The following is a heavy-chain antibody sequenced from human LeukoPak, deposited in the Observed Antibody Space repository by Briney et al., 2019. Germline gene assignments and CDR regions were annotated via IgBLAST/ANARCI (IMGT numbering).Heavy chain of an antibody. V-gene: IGHV1-18*01. CDR3: ARGDSYYYYYMDV. D-gene: IGHD3-22*01. Sequence: GASVKVSCKASGYTFTTYNINWVRQAPGQGLEWMGWISAYNGNTNYAQKLQGRVTMTTDTSTSTAYMELRSLRSDDTAVYYCARGDSYYYYYMDVWGKGTTVTVSS. CDR2: ISAYNGNT. CDR1: GYTFTTYN. J-gene: IGHJ6*03.